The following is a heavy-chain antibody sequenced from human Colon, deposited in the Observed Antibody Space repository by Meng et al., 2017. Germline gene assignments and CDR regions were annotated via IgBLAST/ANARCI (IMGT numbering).Heavy chain of an antibody. D-gene: IGHD1-26*01. J-gene: IGHJ4*02. CDR1: GASVSSGNHS. CDR2: VDYSGST. CDR3: AGGPWEFDY. V-gene: IGHV4-61*01. Sequence: QVQLQAPGPGLLSPSETLSLTCTAPGASVSSGNHSWSWIRQPPGKGLEYIAYVDYSGSTHYNPSLKSRVTMSVDTSKKQLSLKLSSVTAADTAVYYCAGGPWEFDYWGQGTLVTVSS.